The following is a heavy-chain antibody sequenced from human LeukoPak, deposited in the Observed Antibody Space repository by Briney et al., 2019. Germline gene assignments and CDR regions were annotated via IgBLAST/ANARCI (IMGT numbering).Heavy chain of an antibody. CDR1: GFTFSSYW. V-gene: IGHV3-74*03. CDR3: ARGSTTVTTKDWFDP. CDR2: INTYGTST. J-gene: IGHJ5*02. Sequence: GGSLRLSCAASGFTFSSYWMHWVRQVPGKGLVWVARINTYGTSTTYGDPVEGRFTISRDNAKNTLDLEMNSLRDDDTAVYYCARGSTTVTTKDWFDPWGQGAQVTVSS. D-gene: IGHD4-17*01.